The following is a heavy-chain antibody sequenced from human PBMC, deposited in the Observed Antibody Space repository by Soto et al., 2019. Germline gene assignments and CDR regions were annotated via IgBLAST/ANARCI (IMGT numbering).Heavy chain of an antibody. V-gene: IGHV6-1*01. CDR3: ARGSWDDVSGHYYMDV. D-gene: IGHD1-1*01. J-gene: IGHJ6*03. Sequence: SQTLSLTCDISGDSVSSDSAAWNWIRQTPSRGLEWLGRTYYRSKWYSNYAISVKSRVTVNPDTFKNQFSLQLNSVTPEDTAVYYCARGSWDDVSGHYYMDVWGKGTTVTVSS. CDR1: GDSVSSDSAA. CDR2: TYYRSKWYS.